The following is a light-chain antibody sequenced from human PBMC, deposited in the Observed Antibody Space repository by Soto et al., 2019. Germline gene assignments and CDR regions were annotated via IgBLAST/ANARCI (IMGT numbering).Light chain of an antibody. CDR2: GAS. CDR3: QQYGSTPPT. CDR1: QSVTGNY. Sequence: VLTQSPGTRSVSPGERVTVTCGASQSVTGNYLAWYQQKPGQAPRLLIYGASYRATGIPDRFSGSGSGTDFSLTISRLEPEVFAVYCCQQYGSTPPTFGQGTKVAIK. V-gene: IGKV3-20*01. J-gene: IGKJ1*01.